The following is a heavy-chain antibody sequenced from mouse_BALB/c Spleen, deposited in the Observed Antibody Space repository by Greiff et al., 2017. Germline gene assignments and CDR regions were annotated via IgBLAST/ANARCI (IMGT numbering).Heavy chain of an antibody. J-gene: IGHJ3*01. D-gene: IGHD3-2*01. V-gene: IGHV1S81*02. CDR3: RRSTARAAWFAY. Sequence: VQLQQPGAELVKPGASVKLSCKASGYTFTSYYMYWVKQRPGQGLEWIGGINPSNGGTNFNEKFKSKATLTIDKASSTSYMQLSSLTSEDAAVYYCRRSTARAAWFAYWGQGTLVTVSA. CDR1: GYTFTSYY. CDR2: INPSNGGT.